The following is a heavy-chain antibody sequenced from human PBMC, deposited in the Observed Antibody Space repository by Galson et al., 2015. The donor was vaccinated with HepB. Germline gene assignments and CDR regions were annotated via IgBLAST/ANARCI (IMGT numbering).Heavy chain of an antibody. CDR3: AKGGQQLVRATYFDY. V-gene: IGHV3-23*01. D-gene: IGHD6-13*01. J-gene: IGHJ4*02. Sequence: SLRLSCAASGFTFSNYAMTWVRQAPGKGLEWVSSISGSGGGTYSADSVKGRFTTSRDNYKNVLFLQMNSLRAEDTAIYYCAKGGQQLVRATYFDYWGQGTLVTVSS. CDR1: GFTFSNYA. CDR2: ISGSGGGT.